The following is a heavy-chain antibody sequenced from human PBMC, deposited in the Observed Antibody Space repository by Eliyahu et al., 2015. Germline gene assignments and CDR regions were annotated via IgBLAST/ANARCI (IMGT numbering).Heavy chain of an antibody. Sequence: EVQLVESGGGLVQPGGSLXXXXXASGFXFSGSAMHWVRQASGKGLEWVGRIRSKANSYATAYAASVKGRFTISRDDSKNTAYLQMNSLKTEDTAVYYCTNIASNAFDIWGQGTMVTVSS. V-gene: IGHV3-73*01. CDR1: GFXFSGSA. CDR2: IRSKANSYAT. CDR3: TNIASNAFDI. J-gene: IGHJ3*02. D-gene: IGHD2-15*01.